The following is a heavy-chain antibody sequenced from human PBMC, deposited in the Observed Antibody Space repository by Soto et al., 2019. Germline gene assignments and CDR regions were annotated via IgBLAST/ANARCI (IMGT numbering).Heavy chain of an antibody. V-gene: IGHV2-5*02. J-gene: IGHJ4*02. Sequence: ESGPTLVNPTQTLTLTCTFSGFSLSTSGVGVGWIRQPPGKALEWLALIYWDDDKRYSPSLKSRLTITKDTSKNQVVLTMTNMDPVDTATYYCAHRRSGYDSSGYYLRGFDYWGQGTLVTVSS. CDR3: AHRRSGYDSSGYYLRGFDY. CDR2: IYWDDDK. CDR1: GFSLSTSGVG. D-gene: IGHD3-22*01.